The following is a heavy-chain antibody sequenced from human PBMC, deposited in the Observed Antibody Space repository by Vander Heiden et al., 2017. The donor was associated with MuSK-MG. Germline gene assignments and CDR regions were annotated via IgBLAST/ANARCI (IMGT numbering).Heavy chain of an antibody. D-gene: IGHD6-6*01. CDR1: GTTFGTYG. CDR3: ARDRRQYTTSSDSFDP. Sequence: QMQLVECGGGVPQPGESLRRSCASSGTTFGTYGLDWVRQAPGKGLEWVALIRFDGSNRVYGDSVKSRFTISRDNFKKTLYLQMNGLRADDTAMYYCARDRRQYTTSSDSFDPWGQGSLVTVSS. J-gene: IGHJ5*02. CDR2: IRFDGSNR. V-gene: IGHV3-30*02.